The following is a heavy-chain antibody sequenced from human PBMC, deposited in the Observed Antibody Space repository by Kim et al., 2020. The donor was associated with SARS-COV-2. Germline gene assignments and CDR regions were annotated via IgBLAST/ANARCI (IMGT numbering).Heavy chain of an antibody. D-gene: IGHD3-9*01. J-gene: IGHJ4*02. V-gene: IGHV3-30*01. Sequence: KGRFTISRDNSKNTLYLQMNRLRAEDTAVYYCARDLRYFDWPNEERGFDYWGQGTLVTVSS. CDR3: ARDLRYFDWPNEERGFDY.